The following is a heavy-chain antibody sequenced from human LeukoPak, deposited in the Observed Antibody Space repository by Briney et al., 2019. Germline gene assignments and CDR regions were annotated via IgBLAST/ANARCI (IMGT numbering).Heavy chain of an antibody. CDR3: ARVRGYSSLNAFDI. CDR1: GGSFSGHY. CDR2: IYYSGST. V-gene: IGHV4-59*11. Sequence: SETLSLTCAVYGGSFSGHYWSWIRQPPGKGLEWIGYIYYSGSTNYNPSLKSRVTISVDTSKNQFSLKLSSVTAADTAVYYCARVRGYSSLNAFDIWGQGTMVTVSS. D-gene: IGHD6-13*01. J-gene: IGHJ3*02.